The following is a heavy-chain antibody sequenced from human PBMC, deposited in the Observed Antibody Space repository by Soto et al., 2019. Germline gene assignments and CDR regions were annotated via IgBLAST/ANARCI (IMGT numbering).Heavy chain of an antibody. CDR2: IKQDGSEK. CDR1: GFNFGRYW. D-gene: IGHD2-15*01. CDR3: ESRPYSGAGDC. V-gene: IGHV3-7*01. Sequence: EMQLVESGGGLVQPGGSLRLSCVASGFNFGRYWMSWVRQAPGKGLEWVANIKQDGSEKNYVDSMKGRFTIYRDNAKNSVYQQMNTLRAEDPAVYYCESRPYSGAGDCGGQGPLVTVSS. J-gene: IGHJ4*02.